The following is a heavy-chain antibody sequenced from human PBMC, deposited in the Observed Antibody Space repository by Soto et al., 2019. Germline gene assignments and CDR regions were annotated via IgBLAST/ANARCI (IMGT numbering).Heavy chain of an antibody. D-gene: IGHD3-22*01. J-gene: IGHJ4*02. CDR2: IYVNGIP. Sequence: SETLSLTCTVSGDSIRSYYWSWIRQSPGKGLEWIGYIYVNGIPNYNPSLRSRLTISVDTSKNQFSLMLRSVTAADTAVYFCATQRTTMIEGFDYWGQGTLVTVSS. CDR3: ATQRTTMIEGFDY. CDR1: GDSIRSYY. V-gene: IGHV4-59*03.